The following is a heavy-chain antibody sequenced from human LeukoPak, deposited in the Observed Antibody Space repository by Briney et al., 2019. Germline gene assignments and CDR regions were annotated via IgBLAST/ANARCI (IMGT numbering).Heavy chain of an antibody. CDR2: INHSGST. J-gene: IGHJ4*02. D-gene: IGHD2-15*01. CDR3: ARGGEYCSGGSCYDFDY. Sequence: SETLSLTCAVYGGSFSGYYWSWIRQPPGKGLEWIGEINHSGSTNYNPSLKSRVTISVDTSKNQFSLKLSSVTAADTAVYYCARGGEYCSGGSCYDFDYWGQGTLVTVSS. CDR1: GGSFSGYY. V-gene: IGHV4-34*01.